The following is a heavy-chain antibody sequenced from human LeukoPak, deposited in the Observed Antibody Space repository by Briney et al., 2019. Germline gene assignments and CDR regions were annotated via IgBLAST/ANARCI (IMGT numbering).Heavy chain of an antibody. CDR1: SGFIRSRNYL. J-gene: IGHJ6*02. CDR2: NHYGGST. CDR3: ARRSGWMEYYYYGRDV. V-gene: IGHV4-39*01. D-gene: IGHD6-19*01. Sequence: SETLSLTCTVSSGFIRSRNYLWGWVRQPRGRGLEWIGSNHYGGSTYHNPSLKSPVTISVDTSKNQFSLRLSSVTAADTAVYYCARRSGWMEYYYYGRDVWGQGTTVTV.